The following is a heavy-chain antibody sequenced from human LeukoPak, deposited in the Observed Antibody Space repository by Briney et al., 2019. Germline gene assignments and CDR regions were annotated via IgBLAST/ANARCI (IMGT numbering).Heavy chain of an antibody. CDR1: GFTFSSYA. J-gene: IGHJ3*02. Sequence: PGGSLRLSCAGSGFTFSSYAMHWVRQAPGKGLEWVAVISYDGSNKYYADSVKGRFTISRDNSKNTLYLQMNSLRAEDTAVYYCARDPPSDYYGSGGPQPAFDIWGQGTMVTVSS. CDR2: ISYDGSNK. CDR3: ARDPPSDYYGSGGPQPAFDI. V-gene: IGHV3-30-3*01. D-gene: IGHD3-10*01.